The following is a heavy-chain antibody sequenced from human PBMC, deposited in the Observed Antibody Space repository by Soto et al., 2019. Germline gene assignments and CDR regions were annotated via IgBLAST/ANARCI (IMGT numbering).Heavy chain of an antibody. CDR3: ARRNCSSTSCPYNWFDP. D-gene: IGHD2-2*01. Sequence: QVQLVQSGAEVKKPGASVKVSCKASGYTFTSYGISWVRQAPGQGLEWMGWISAYNGNTNYAQKLQGRVTMTTDTSTSTADMELRSLRSDDTAVYYCARRNCSSTSCPYNWFDPWGQGTLVTVSS. J-gene: IGHJ5*02. V-gene: IGHV1-18*04. CDR2: ISAYNGNT. CDR1: GYTFTSYG.